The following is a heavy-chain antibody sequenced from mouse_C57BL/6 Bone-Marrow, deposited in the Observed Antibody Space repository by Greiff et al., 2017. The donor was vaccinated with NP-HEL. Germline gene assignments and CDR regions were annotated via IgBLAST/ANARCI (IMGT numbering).Heavy chain of an antibody. V-gene: IGHV1-50*01. Sequence: VQLQQPGAELVKPGASVKLSCKASGYTFTSYWMKWVKQRPGQGLEWIGEIDPSDSSTKYNQKFKGKATLTVDTSSKPAYLQLSSLTSEDSAVYYGAKFYYYYDGFAYWGQGTLVTVSA. D-gene: IGHD2-4*01. CDR1: GYTFTSYW. CDR3: AKFYYYYDGFAY. J-gene: IGHJ3*01. CDR2: IDPSDSST.